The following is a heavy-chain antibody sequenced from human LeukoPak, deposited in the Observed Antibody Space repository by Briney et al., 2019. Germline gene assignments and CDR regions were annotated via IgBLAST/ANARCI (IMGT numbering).Heavy chain of an antibody. CDR3: ASTLRDSGYYSRNTPTYYFDY. Sequence: ASVKVSCKASGYTFTSYYMHWVRQAPGQGLEWMGIINPSGGSTSYAQKFQGRVTMTRDMSTSTVYMELSSLRSEDTAVYYCASTLRDSGYYSRNTPTYYFDYWGQGTLVTVSS. V-gene: IGHV1-46*01. CDR1: GYTFTSYY. J-gene: IGHJ4*02. D-gene: IGHD3-22*01. CDR2: INPSGGST.